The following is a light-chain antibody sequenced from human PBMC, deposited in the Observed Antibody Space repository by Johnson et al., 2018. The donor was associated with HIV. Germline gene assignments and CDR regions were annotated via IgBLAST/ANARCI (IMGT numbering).Light chain of an antibody. CDR2: RNN. V-gene: IGLV1-44*01. Sequence: QPVLTQPPSASGTPGQRVTISCSGSSSNIGSNTVNWYQQLPGTAPKLLIYRNNQRPSGVPDRFSGSKSGTSASLAISGLQAEDEADYYCAAWDDSLNGFYVVGTGTKVTVL. J-gene: IGLJ1*01. CDR1: SSNIGSNT. CDR3: AAWDDSLNGFYV.